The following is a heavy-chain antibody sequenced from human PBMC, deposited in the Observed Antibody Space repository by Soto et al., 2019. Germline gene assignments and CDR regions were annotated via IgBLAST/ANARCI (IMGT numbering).Heavy chain of an antibody. Sequence: QVQLVQSGAEVKKPGASVKVSCKASGYTFTSYDINWVRQATGQGLEWMGWMNPNSGNTGYAQKFQGRVTMTRNTSIRADYMELSSLRSEDTAVYYCAREITADWYCDLWGRGTLVTVSS. CDR2: MNPNSGNT. D-gene: IGHD3-16*01. CDR3: AREITADWYCDL. V-gene: IGHV1-8*01. CDR1: GYTFTSYD. J-gene: IGHJ2*01.